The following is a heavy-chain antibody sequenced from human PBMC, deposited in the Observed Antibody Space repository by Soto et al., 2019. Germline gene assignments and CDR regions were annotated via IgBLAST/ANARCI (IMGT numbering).Heavy chain of an antibody. J-gene: IGHJ4*02. CDR2: INHSGST. D-gene: IGHD3-10*01. V-gene: IGHV4-34*01. CDR3: ARGPWRITMVRGVFDY. CDR1: GGFFSGYY. Sequence: SETLSLTCAVYGGFFSGYYCSGIRQPPGKGLEWIGEINHSGSTNYNPSLKSRVTISVDTSKNQFSLKLSSVTAADTAVYYCARGPWRITMVRGVFDYWGQGTLVTVSS.